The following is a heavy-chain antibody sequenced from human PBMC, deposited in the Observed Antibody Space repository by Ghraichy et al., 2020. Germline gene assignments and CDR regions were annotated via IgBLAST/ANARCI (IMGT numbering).Heavy chain of an antibody. Sequence: GGSLRLSCAASGFTFSSYSMNWVRQAPGKGLEWVSYISSSSSTIYYADSVKGRFTISRDNAKNSLYLQMNSLRAEDTAVYYCTRGLGLWFGEGGLSDYWGQGTLVTVSS. J-gene: IGHJ4*02. CDR1: GFTFSSYS. CDR2: ISSSSSTI. V-gene: IGHV3-48*01. D-gene: IGHD3-10*01. CDR3: TRGLGLWFGEGGLSDY.